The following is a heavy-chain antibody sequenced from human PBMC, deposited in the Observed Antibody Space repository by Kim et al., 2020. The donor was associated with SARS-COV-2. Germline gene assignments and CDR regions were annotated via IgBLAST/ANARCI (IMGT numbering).Heavy chain of an antibody. CDR1: GFTFSSYA. CDR3: AKDSEGSLGEFYYYYYYGMDV. V-gene: IGHV3-23*01. J-gene: IGHJ6*02. Sequence: GGSLRLSCAASGFTFSSYAMSWVRQAPGKGLEWVSAISGSGGSTYYADSVKGRFTISRDNSKNTLYLQMNSLRAEDTAVYYCAKDSEGSLGEFYYYYYYGMDVWGQGTTVTVSS. D-gene: IGHD3-16*01. CDR2: ISGSGGST.